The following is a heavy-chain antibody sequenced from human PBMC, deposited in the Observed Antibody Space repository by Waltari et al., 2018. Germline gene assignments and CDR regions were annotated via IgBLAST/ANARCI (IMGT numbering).Heavy chain of an antibody. V-gene: IGHV1-2*06. CDR1: GYTFTKYY. J-gene: IGHJ4*02. Sequence: QVKLVQSGAEVKKPGASVRVSCKASGYTFTKYYIHWVRQAPGQGLEGMGRSNPKSGDANYTQPFQGRVIMTRDTSINTAYLEVTGLTSDDTAIFYCATANILGIGTFDYWGQGTLVSVSS. D-gene: IGHD1-1*01. CDR3: ATANILGIGTFDY. CDR2: SNPKSGDA.